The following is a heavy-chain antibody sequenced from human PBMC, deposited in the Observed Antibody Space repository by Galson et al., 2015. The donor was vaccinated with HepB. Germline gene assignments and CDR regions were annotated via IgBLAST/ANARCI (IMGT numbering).Heavy chain of an antibody. V-gene: IGHV1-2*02. J-gene: IGHJ6*02. CDR3: ARAADCSGGSCYSGYGMDV. Sequence: SVKVSCKASGYTFTGYYMHWVRQAPGQGLEWMGWINPNSGGTNYAQKFQGRVTMTRDTSISTAYMELSRLRSDDTAVYYCARAADCSGGSCYSGYGMDVWGQGTTVTVSS. CDR2: INPNSGGT. CDR1: GYTFTGYY. D-gene: IGHD2-15*01.